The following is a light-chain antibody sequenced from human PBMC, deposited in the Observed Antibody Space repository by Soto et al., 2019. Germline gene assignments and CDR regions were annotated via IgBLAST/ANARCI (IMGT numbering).Light chain of an antibody. CDR1: SSDVGISKL. J-gene: IGLJ2*01. CDR3: SSYAGSTIYVT. Sequence: QSALTQPASVSGSPGQSITITCTGTSSDVGISKLVSWYQQHPGKAPKLMIYEVSKRPSGVSDRFSGSKSGITASLTISGLQAEDEADYYCSSYAGSTIYVTFGSGTKLTVL. CDR2: EVS. V-gene: IGLV2-23*02.